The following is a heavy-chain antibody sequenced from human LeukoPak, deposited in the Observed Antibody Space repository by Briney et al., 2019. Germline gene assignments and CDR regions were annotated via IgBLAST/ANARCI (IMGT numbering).Heavy chain of an antibody. D-gene: IGHD2-2*01. J-gene: IGHJ4*02. V-gene: IGHV4-4*08. CDR3: ARLHCSSPSCYLGDY. CDR2: IYSSGST. Sequence: SETLSLTCTVSLDSTTSNFWSWVRQPPGKGLEWIGYIYSSGSTDYNPSLKSRVTISVDTSKNQVSLKLSSVTAADMAVYYCARLHCSSPSCYLGDYWGQGTLVTVSS. CDR1: LDSTTSNF.